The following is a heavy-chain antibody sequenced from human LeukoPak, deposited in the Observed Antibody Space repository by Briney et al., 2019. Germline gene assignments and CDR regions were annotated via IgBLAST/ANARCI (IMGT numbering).Heavy chain of an antibody. CDR2: INHGGST. V-gene: IGHV4-34*01. D-gene: IGHD3-22*01. CDR3: ASGPPLTYDGSGYYFFDY. CDR1: GGSFSGYF. J-gene: IGHJ4*02. Sequence: PSETLSLTCAVYGGSFSGYFWTWIRQPPGKGLEWIGEINHGGSTNYNPSLKSRVTISVDTSKNHFSLKLSSLTAADTAVYYCASGPPLTYDGSGYYFFDYWGQGTLVTVSS.